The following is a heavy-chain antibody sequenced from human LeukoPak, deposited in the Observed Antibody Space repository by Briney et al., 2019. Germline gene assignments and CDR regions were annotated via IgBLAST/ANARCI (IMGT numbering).Heavy chain of an antibody. CDR3: ATDRGWRTSGYYLYYFEY. CDR1: GSTFSSYS. CDR2: IKHDGSEK. Sequence: GGSLRLSCAASGSTFSSYSMNWVRQAPGKGLEWVASIKHDGSEKYYVDSVRGRFTISRDNTMNSLYLQMSSLRAEDTAVYYCATDRGWRTSGYYLYYFEYWGQGTLVTFSS. V-gene: IGHV3-7*01. J-gene: IGHJ4*02. D-gene: IGHD3-3*01.